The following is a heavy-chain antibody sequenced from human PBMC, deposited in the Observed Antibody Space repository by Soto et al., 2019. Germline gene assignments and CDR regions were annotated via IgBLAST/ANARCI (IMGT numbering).Heavy chain of an antibody. CDR1: GFTFSSYA. J-gene: IGHJ4*02. CDR2: ISYDGTNK. D-gene: IGHD7-27*01. CDR3: AWGPKTSGGQHWAFNYFDS. Sequence: GGSLRLSCSASGFTFSSYAMHWVRQAPGKGPEWVALISYDGTNKFYADSVKGRFTISRDNSKSTLYLQVDSLRPEDAAVYYCAWGPKTSGGQHWAFNYFDSWGQGTLVTVSS. V-gene: IGHV3-30-3*01.